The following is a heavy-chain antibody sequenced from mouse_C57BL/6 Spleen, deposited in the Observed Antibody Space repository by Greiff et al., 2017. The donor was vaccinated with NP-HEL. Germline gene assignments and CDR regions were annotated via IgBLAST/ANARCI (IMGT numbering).Heavy chain of an antibody. Sequence: VQLQQSGPELVKPGASVKISCKASGYAFSSCWMNWVKQRPGKGLEWIGRIYPGDGDTNYNGKFKGKATLTADKSSSTAYMQLSSLTSEDSAVYFCARGGVKTAQATAYWGQGTLVTVSA. CDR1: GYAFSSCW. D-gene: IGHD3-2*02. CDR2: IYPGDGDT. V-gene: IGHV1-82*01. J-gene: IGHJ3*01. CDR3: ARGGVKTAQATAY.